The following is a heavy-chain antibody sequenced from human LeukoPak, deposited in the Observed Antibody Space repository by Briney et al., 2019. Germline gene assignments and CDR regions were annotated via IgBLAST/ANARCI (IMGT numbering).Heavy chain of an antibody. V-gene: IGHV3-23*01. J-gene: IGHJ4*02. CDR2: ISGSGGST. D-gene: IGHD1-1*01. CDR3: ATRGTGTTFTPSYYFDY. CDR1: GFTFSSYA. Sequence: TGGSLRLSCAASGFTFSSYAMSWVRQAPGKGLEWVSAISGSGGSTYYADSVKGRFTISRDNSKNTLYLQMNSLRAEDTAVYYCATRGTGTTFTPSYYFDYWGQGTLVTVSS.